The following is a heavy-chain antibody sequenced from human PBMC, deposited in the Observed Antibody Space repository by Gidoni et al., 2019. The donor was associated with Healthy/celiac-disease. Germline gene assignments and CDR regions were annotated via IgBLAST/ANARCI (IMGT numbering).Heavy chain of an antibody. CDR1: GFTFSSYA. Sequence: EVQLLESGGGLVQPGGSLRLSCAASGFTFSSYAMSWVRQAPGKGLEWVSAIIGSGGSTYYAASVKGRFTISRDNSKNTLYLQMNSLRAEDTAVYYCAKGQRELLDAFDIWGQGTMVTVSS. CDR3: AKGQRELLDAFDI. CDR2: IIGSGGST. V-gene: IGHV3-23*01. D-gene: IGHD1-26*01. J-gene: IGHJ3*02.